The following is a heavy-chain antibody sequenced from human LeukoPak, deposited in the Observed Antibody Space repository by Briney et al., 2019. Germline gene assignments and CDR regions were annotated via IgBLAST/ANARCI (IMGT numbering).Heavy chain of an antibody. CDR1: GFTFSTYG. Sequence: GGALRLSCAASGFTFSTYGRHWVRQAPGKGLEWVAVISYDGSNEYYADSVKGRFTISRDNSKNELYLQMNSLRAEDTAGYYCAKFAGDSSGSDFDYWGQRTLVTVSS. V-gene: IGHV3-30*18. CDR2: ISYDGSNE. D-gene: IGHD3-22*01. CDR3: AKFAGDSSGSDFDY. J-gene: IGHJ4*02.